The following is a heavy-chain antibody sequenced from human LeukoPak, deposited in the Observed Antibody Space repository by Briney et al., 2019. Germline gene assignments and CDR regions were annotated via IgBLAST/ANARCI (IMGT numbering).Heavy chain of an antibody. D-gene: IGHD3-10*01. V-gene: IGHV4-34*08. Sequence: KPGGSLRLSCAASGFTFSSYAMSWIRQPPGKGLEWIGEINHSGSTNYNPSLKSRVTISVDTSKNQFSLKLSSVTAADTAVYYCAKIGWFGEFDYWGQGTLVTVSS. CDR1: GFTFSSYA. J-gene: IGHJ4*02. CDR3: AKIGWFGEFDY. CDR2: INHSGST.